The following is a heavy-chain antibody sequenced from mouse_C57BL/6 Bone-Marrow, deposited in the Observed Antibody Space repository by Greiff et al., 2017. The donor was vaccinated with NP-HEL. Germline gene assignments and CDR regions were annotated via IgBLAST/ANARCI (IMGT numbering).Heavy chain of an antibody. CDR3: ARHPAMDY. J-gene: IGHJ4*01. CDR1: GFTFSDYY. Sequence: DVHLVESGGGLVQPGGSLKLSCAASGFTFSDYYMYWVRQTPEKRLEWVAYISNGGGSTYYPDTVKGRFTISRDNAKNTLYLQMSRLKSEDTAMYYCARHPAMDYWGQGTSVTVSS. CDR2: ISNGGGST. V-gene: IGHV5-12*01.